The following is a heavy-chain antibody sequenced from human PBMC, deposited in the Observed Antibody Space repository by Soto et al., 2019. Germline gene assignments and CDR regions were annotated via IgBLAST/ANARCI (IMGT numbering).Heavy chain of an antibody. CDR2: ISGSGGGT. CDR3: AKKTDSSSPWGALDI. CDR1: GFTFSSYA. Sequence: EVQLLESGGGLVQPGGSLRLSCAASGFTFSSYAMTWVRHAPAQGLEWVSGISGSGGGTYYADSVKGRFTISRDSSKNTLYLQMDSLRAEDTAVYYCAKKTDSSSPWGALDIWGQGTMVSVSS. J-gene: IGHJ3*02. V-gene: IGHV3-23*01. D-gene: IGHD6-6*01.